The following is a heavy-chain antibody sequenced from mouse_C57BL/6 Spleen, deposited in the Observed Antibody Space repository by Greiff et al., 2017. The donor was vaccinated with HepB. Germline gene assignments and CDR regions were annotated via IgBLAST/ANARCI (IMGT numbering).Heavy chain of an antibody. V-gene: IGHV1-52*01. Sequence: QVQLQQPGAELVRPGSSVKLSCKASGYTFTSYWMYWVKQRPIQGLEWIGNIDPSDSETHYNQKFKDKATLTVDKSSSTAYMQLSSLTSEDSAVYYCARYGYYAMDYWGQGTSVTVSS. CDR3: ARYGYYAMDY. CDR1: GYTFTSYW. J-gene: IGHJ4*01. CDR2: IDPSDSET. D-gene: IGHD1-1*02.